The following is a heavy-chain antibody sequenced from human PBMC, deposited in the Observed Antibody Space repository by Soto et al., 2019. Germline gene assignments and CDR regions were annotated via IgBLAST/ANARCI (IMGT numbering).Heavy chain of an antibody. J-gene: IGHJ6*02. D-gene: IGHD3-10*01. Sequence: GESLKISCKGSGYSFTSYWISWVRQMPGKGLEWMGRIDPSDSYTNYSPSFQGHVTISADKSISTAYLQWSSLKASDTAMYYCARHKGDYGSGSYYNSYYGMDVWGQGTTVTVSS. CDR1: GYSFTSYW. V-gene: IGHV5-10-1*01. CDR3: ARHKGDYGSGSYYNSYYGMDV. CDR2: IDPSDSYT.